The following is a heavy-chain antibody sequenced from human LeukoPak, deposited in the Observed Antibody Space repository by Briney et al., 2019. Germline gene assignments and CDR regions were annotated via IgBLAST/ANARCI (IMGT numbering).Heavy chain of an antibody. CDR2: ISSSGSTI. J-gene: IGHJ4*02. Sequence: GGSLRLSCAASGFTFSSYETNWVRQAPGKGLEWVSYISSSGSTIYYADSVKGRFTISRDNAKNSLYLQMNSLRAEDTAVYYCARDTGIVGATDYWGQGTLVTVSS. CDR3: ARDTGIVGATDY. CDR1: GFTFSSYE. V-gene: IGHV3-48*03. D-gene: IGHD1-26*01.